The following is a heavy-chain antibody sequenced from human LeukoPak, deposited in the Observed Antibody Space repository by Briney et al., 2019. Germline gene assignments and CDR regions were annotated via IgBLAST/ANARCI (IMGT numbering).Heavy chain of an antibody. J-gene: IGHJ6*02. CDR3: AKVGSTSRYYYYGMDV. CDR1: GFTFSSYA. D-gene: IGHD1-26*01. CDR2: ISTSGSGT. Sequence: PGGSLRLSCAASGFTFSSYAMTWVRQAPGKGLEWVSVISTSGSGTYYADFVKGRFTISRDNSKNTLYLQMNSLRAEDTAIYYCAKVGSTSRYYYYGMDVWGQGTTVTVSS. V-gene: IGHV3-23*01.